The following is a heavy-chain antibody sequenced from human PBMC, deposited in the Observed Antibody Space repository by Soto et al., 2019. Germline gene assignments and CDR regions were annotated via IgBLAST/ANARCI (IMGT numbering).Heavy chain of an antibody. V-gene: IGHV5-51*01. CDR1: GYSLNIYW. J-gene: IGHJ4*02. CDR2: IYPSDSDT. CDR3: ARPANTVADHFDL. Sequence: QSSGEVSGYSLNIYWIGWVRQMPGRGLEWMGIIYPSDSDTRYSPSFQGQVTISADQSINTAYLQWDSLKASDTAIYYCARPANTVADHFDLWGQGTPVTASS. D-gene: IGHD4-17*01.